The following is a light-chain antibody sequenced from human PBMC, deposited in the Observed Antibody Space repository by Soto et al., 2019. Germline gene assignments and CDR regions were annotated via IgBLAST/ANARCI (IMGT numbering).Light chain of an antibody. CDR1: QSLSTSY. CDR3: QQYGSSPT. CDR2: GAS. Sequence: EIVLTQSPGTLSLFPGERATLSCRASQSLSTSYLAWYQQKPGQALRLLIYGASNRAAGIPDRFSGSGSGTDFTLTISRLEPEDVAVYYCQQYGSSPTFGQGTRLEIK. J-gene: IGKJ5*01. V-gene: IGKV3-20*01.